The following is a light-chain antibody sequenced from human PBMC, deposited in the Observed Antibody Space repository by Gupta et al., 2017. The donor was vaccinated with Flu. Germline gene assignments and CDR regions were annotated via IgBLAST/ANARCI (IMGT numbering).Light chain of an antibody. J-gene: IGKJ1*01. Sequence: DVVLTQSPLSLPVTPGQPASISCRSSQSLVHRNGNTYLTWFQQRPGQSPRRLIYRVSNRDSGVPDRFSGSGSGTDFTLKSSRGEAEDVGVYYGMQGTHSPTFGQGTKVEIK. V-gene: IGKV2-30*02. CDR3: MQGTHSPT. CDR1: QSLVHRNGNTY. CDR2: RVS.